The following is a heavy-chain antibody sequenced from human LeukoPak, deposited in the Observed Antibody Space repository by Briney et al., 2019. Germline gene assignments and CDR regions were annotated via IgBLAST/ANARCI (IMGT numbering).Heavy chain of an antibody. CDR3: ARDGRITMVRGYYMDV. J-gene: IGHJ6*03. V-gene: IGHV1-2*02. CDR1: GYTFTGYY. D-gene: IGHD3-10*01. CDR2: INPNSGGT. Sequence: ASVKVSCKASGYTFTGYYIHWVRQAPGQGLEWMGWINPNSGGTNYAQKFQVRVTMTRDTSITTVYMELSRLRSDDTAVYYCARDGRITMVRGYYMDVWGKGTTVTISS.